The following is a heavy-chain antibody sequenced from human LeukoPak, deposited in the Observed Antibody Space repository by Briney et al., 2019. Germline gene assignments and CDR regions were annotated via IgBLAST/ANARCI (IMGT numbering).Heavy chain of an antibody. CDR2: ISYDGSNK. J-gene: IGHJ6*04. V-gene: IGHV3-30*18. D-gene: IGHD3-10*01. CDR1: GFTFSSHG. CDR3: AKEDITMVRGVINCYYGMDV. Sequence: GRSLRLSCAASGFTFSSHGMHWVRQAPGKGLEWVAVISYDGSNKYYADSVKGRFTISRDNSKNTLYLQMNSLRAEDTAVYYCAKEDITMVRGVINCYYGMDVWGKGTTVTVSS.